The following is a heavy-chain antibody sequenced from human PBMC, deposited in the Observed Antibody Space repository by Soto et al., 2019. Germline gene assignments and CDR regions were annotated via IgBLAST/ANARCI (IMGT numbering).Heavy chain of an antibody. CDR1: GFSFTGHG. V-gene: IGHV3-33*01. D-gene: IGHD1-7*01. CDR2: IYYDGSDE. Sequence: QVQLVESGGGVVQPGRSLRLSCAASGFSFTGHGMHWVRQAPGKGLEWVALIYYDGSDEYYADSVKGRFSISRDNSKNMVDLQMNSLRAEDTAVYYCARDRGTPQSNMWPVPGTYFDYWGQGTLVTVSS. CDR3: ARDRGTPQSNMWPVPGTYFDY. J-gene: IGHJ4*02.